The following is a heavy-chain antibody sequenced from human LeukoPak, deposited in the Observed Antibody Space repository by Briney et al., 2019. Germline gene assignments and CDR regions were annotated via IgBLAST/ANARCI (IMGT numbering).Heavy chain of an antibody. CDR1: GGTFSSYA. Sequence: SVKVPCKASGGTFSSYAISWVRQAPGQGLEWMGGIIPIFGTANYAQKFQGRVTITADESTSTACMELSSLRSEDTAVYYCARGAFDYGDYGEFDYWGQGTLVTVSS. V-gene: IGHV1-69*01. J-gene: IGHJ4*02. CDR2: IIPIFGTA. D-gene: IGHD4-17*01. CDR3: ARGAFDYGDYGEFDY.